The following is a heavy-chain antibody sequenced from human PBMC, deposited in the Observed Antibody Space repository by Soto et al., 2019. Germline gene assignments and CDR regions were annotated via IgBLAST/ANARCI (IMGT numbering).Heavy chain of an antibody. CDR1: GFTFSSYG. CDR3: ATPRNGYNYGAFHI. Sequence: PGGSLSLSCAAAGFTFSSYGMHWVRQAPGKGLEWVAGISNDGSNQYYADSVKARFTISRDNSKNTLFLQMNSLRAEDTAVFYCATPRNGYNYGAFHIWGQGTMVTVSS. D-gene: IGHD5-12*01. CDR2: ISNDGSNQ. J-gene: IGHJ3*02. V-gene: IGHV3-30*03.